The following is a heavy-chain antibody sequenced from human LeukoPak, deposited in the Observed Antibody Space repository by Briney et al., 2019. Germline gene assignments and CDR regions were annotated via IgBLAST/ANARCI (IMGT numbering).Heavy chain of an antibody. D-gene: IGHD6-13*01. CDR3: ARYGFSTVWQGGWHAFDI. V-gene: IGHV1-46*01. J-gene: IGHJ3*02. CDR1: GYTFTSYY. CDR2: INPTTGDT. Sequence: ASVKVSCKASGYTFTSYYMHWVRQAPGQGLEWMGIINPTTGDTTYAQKFQGRLTMTRDMSTSTVYMELSSLTSEDTAVFYCARYGFSTVWQGGWHAFDIWGQGTVVTVSS.